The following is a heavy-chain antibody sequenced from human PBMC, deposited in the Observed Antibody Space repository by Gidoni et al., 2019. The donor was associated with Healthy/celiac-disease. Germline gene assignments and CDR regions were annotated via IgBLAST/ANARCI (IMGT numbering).Heavy chain of an antibody. CDR1: GFTVSSNY. J-gene: IGHJ3*02. V-gene: IGHV3-53*04. D-gene: IGHD6-13*01. CDR3: ARSRSVAAGLDAFDI. Sequence: EVQLVESGGGLVQPGGSLRLSCAASGFTVSSNYMSWVRQAPGKGLEWVSVIYSGGSTYYADSVKGRFTISRHSSKNTLYLQMNSLRAEDTAVYYCARSRSVAAGLDAFDIWGQGTMVTVSS. CDR2: IYSGGST.